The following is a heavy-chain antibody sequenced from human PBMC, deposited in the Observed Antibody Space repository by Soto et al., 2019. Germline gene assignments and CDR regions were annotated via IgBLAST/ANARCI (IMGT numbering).Heavy chain of an antibody. CDR1: GFTYNNYA. V-gene: IGHV3-23*01. Sequence: EVQLLESGGALVQPGVSLSLSCAASGFTYNNYAMGWVRQAPGKGLEWVSAISSSGYSAYYADSVKGRFTISRDNSRNTMFLQMIKLRAEDTAVDYCAKGSVVVAAKFDSWGQGTQVTVSS. CDR3: AKGSVVVAAKFDS. CDR2: ISSSGYSA. J-gene: IGHJ4*02. D-gene: IGHD2-21*02.